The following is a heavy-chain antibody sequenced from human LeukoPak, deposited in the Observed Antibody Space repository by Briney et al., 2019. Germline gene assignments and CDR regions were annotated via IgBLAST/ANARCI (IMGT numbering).Heavy chain of an antibody. Sequence: PSETLSLTCTVSGGSISSYYWSWIRQPPGKGLEWIGYIYYSGSTEYNPSLKSRVTISVDTSKNQFSLKLSSVTAADTAVYYCARGRWELPFDYWGQGTLVTVSS. CDR1: GGSISSYY. CDR3: ARGRWELPFDY. CDR2: IYYSGST. V-gene: IGHV4-59*12. J-gene: IGHJ4*02. D-gene: IGHD1-26*01.